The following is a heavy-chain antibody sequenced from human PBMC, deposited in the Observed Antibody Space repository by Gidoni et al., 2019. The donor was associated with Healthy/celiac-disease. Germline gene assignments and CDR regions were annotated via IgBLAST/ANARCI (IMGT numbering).Heavy chain of an antibody. CDR1: GSTVSSNY. CDR2: IYSGGST. J-gene: IGHJ3*02. Sequence: EVQLVESGGGLIQPGGSLRLSCAASGSTVSSNYMRWVRQAPGKGLVWVSVIYSGGSTYYADSVKGRFTISRDNSKNTLYLQMNSLRAEDTAVYYCARARYYDSSGSGGGHGAFDIWGQGTMVTVSS. D-gene: IGHD3-22*01. V-gene: IGHV3-53*01. CDR3: ARARYYDSSGSGGGHGAFDI.